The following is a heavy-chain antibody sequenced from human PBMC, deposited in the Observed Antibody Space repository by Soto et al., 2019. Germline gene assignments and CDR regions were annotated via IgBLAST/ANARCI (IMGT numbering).Heavy chain of an antibody. Sequence: GSLRLSCAASGFTFSDYYMSWIRQAPGKGLEWVSYISSSGSTIYYADSVKGRFTISRDNAKNTLYLQMNSLRAEDTAVYYCARYSGSSSTFDYWGQGTLVTVSS. V-gene: IGHV3-11*04. CDR2: ISSSGSTI. CDR3: ARYSGSSSTFDY. J-gene: IGHJ4*02. D-gene: IGHD1-26*01. CDR1: GFTFSDYY.